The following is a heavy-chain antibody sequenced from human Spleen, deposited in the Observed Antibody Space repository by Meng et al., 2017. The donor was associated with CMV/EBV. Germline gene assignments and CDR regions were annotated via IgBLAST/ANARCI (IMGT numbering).Heavy chain of an antibody. CDR3: ARDTAFWSGYLDY. CDR2: ISYDGSYK. J-gene: IGHJ4*02. D-gene: IGHD3-3*01. V-gene: IGHV3-30-3*01. CDR1: AFTFSDYA. Sequence: DSAFTFSDYAIPWVLQAPGKGLEWVAVISYDGSYKYYADSVKGRFTISRDNSKNTLYLQMNSLRAEDTAVYYCARDTAFWSGYLDYWGQGTLVTVSS.